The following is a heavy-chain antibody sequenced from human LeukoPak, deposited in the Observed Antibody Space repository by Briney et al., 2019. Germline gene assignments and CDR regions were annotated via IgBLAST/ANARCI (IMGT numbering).Heavy chain of an antibody. CDR1: GGSISSYY. CDR2: MYYSGST. Sequence: SETLSLTCTVSGGSISSYYWSWIRQPPGKGLEWIGYMYYSGSTNYNPSLKSRVTISVDTSKNQFSLKLSSVTAADTAVYYCARAGAYDYVWGSYRYRRGFFDYWGQGTLVTVSS. D-gene: IGHD3-16*02. V-gene: IGHV4-59*08. J-gene: IGHJ4*02. CDR3: ARAGAYDYVWGSYRYRRGFFDY.